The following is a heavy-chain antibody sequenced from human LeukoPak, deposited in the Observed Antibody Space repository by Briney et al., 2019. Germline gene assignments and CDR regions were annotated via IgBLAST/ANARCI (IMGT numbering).Heavy chain of an antibody. J-gene: IGHJ4*02. D-gene: IGHD6-19*01. CDR2: ISAYNGNT. CDR3: ARAVVAGTLSLGDFDY. CDR1: GYTFTSYG. V-gene: IGHV1-18*01. Sequence: GASVKVSCKASGYTFTSYGISWVRQAPGQGLEWMGWISAYNGNTNYAQKLQGRVTMATDTSTSTAYMELRSLRSDDTAVYYCARAVVAGTLSLGDFDYWGQGTLVTVSS.